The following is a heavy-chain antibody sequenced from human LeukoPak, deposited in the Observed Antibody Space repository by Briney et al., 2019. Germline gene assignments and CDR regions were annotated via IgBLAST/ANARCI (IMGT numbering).Heavy chain of an antibody. Sequence: GGSLRLSCADSGFTFSSYSLNWVRQAPGKRLEWVSSISSSSSYIYYADSVKGRFTISRDNAKNSLYLQMNSLRAEDTAVYYCARTYDFWSGTTDYWGQGTLVTVSS. V-gene: IGHV3-21*01. CDR1: GFTFSSYS. D-gene: IGHD3-3*01. J-gene: IGHJ4*02. CDR3: ARTYDFWSGTTDY. CDR2: ISSSSSYI.